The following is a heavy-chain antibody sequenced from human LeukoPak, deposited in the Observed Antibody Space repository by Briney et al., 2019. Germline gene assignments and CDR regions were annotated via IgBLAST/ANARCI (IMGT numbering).Heavy chain of an antibody. CDR1: GFTFSSYG. D-gene: IGHD3-3*01. J-gene: IGHJ4*02. CDR2: ISGSGGST. CDR3: AKHDPHYDYYFDY. Sequence: PGGSLRLSCAASGFTFSSYGMSWVRQAPGKGLEWVSVISGSGGSTDYADSVKGRFTISRDNSKNTLYLQMNSLRAEDTAVYYCAKHDPHYDYYFDYWGQGTLVTVSS. V-gene: IGHV3-23*01.